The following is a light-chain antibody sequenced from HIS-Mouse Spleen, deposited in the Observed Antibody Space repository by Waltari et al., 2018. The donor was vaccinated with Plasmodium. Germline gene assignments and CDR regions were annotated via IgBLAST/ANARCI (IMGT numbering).Light chain of an antibody. CDR2: EDS. Sequence: SYELTQPPSVSVSPGQTARITCSGDALPKNYAYWYRQKSGQAPVLVIYEDSKRHSGIPERFSGSSSGTMATLTISGAQVEDEADYYCYSTDSSGNHRVFGGGTKLTVL. CDR3: YSTDSSGNHRV. CDR1: ALPKNY. V-gene: IGLV3-10*01. J-gene: IGLJ3*02.